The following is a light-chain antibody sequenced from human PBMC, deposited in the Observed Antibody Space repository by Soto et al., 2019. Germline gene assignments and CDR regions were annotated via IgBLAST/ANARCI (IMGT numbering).Light chain of an antibody. CDR1: QSVNGY. CDR2: GAS. Sequence: EIVLAQSPGSLSLSPGERATLSCRASQSVNGYLAWYQQKPGQVPRLLVYGASTRATGIPDRFSGSGSGTDFTLTISRLEPEDSGLYYCQQSGTSPITFGQGTRLEIK. CDR3: QQSGTSPIT. V-gene: IGKV3-20*01. J-gene: IGKJ5*01.